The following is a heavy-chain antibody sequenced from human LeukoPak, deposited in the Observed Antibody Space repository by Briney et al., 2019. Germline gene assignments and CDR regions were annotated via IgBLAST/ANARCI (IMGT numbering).Heavy chain of an antibody. V-gene: IGHV3-23*01. Sequence: GGSLRLSCAASGFTFSSYAMTWVRQAPGKGLEWVSSFSFNGESTYYADSAKGRFTISRDNSKNTLYLQMNSLRVEDTAVYFCARDPRTVRIWGQGTLVTVSS. J-gene: IGHJ4*02. CDR3: ARDPRTVRI. D-gene: IGHD1-1*01. CDR2: FSFNGEST. CDR1: GFTFSSYA.